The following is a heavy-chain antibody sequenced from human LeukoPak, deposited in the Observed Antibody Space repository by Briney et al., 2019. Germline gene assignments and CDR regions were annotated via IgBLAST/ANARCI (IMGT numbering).Heavy chain of an antibody. Sequence: PSETLSLTCTVSGGSMSNYYWSWIRQPPGKGLEGIGYIYYSGSTNYNPSLKSRVTISVETSKNQFSLKLSSVTAADTAVYYCARDGGHSYGYLYNRFDPWGQGTLVTVSS. D-gene: IGHD5-18*01. V-gene: IGHV4-59*01. J-gene: IGHJ5*02. CDR1: GGSMSNYY. CDR3: ARDGGHSYGYLYNRFDP. CDR2: IYYSGST.